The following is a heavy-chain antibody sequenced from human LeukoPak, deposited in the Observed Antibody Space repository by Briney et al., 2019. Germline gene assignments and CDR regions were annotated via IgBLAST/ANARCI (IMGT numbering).Heavy chain of an antibody. J-gene: IGHJ4*02. CDR2: IYYSGST. Sequence: SETLSLTCTVSGGSISSYYWSWIRQPPGKGLEWIGYIYYSGSTNYNPSLKSRVTISVDTSKNQFSLKLSSVTAADTAVYYCASTPNYYDSSGYDTPYYFDYWGQGTLVTVSS. CDR1: GGSISSYY. CDR3: ASTPNYYDSSGYDTPYYFDY. D-gene: IGHD3-22*01. V-gene: IGHV4-59*08.